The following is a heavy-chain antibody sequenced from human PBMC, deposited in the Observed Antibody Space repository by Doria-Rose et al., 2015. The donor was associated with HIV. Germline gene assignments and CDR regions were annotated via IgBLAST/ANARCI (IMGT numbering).Heavy chain of an antibody. D-gene: IGHD3-16*01. CDR1: GFTFSSYG. CDR2: VRYDGSNK. J-gene: IGHJ6*02. Sequence: VQLVESGGGVVQPGGSLRLSCAASGFTFSSYGMHWVRQAPGKGLEWVAFVRYDGSNKYYADSVKGRFTISRDNSKNTLYLQMNSLRAEDTAVYYCAKDRGVNMLPHYYYYYGMDVWGQGTTVTVSS. CDR3: AKDRGVNMLPHYYYYYGMDV. V-gene: IGHV3-30*02.